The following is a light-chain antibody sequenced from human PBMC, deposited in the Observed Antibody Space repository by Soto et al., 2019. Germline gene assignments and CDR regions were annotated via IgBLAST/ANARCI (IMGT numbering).Light chain of an antibody. Sequence: EVGFTQSPFTLSXXSXXFSXXXFMSSQSVRSSYLAWYQQTPGQTPRLLIYAASSRATGIPDRFSGSGSGTDFSLTISRLEAEDFAVYYCQQYGSSPRTFGQGTKVDIK. CDR1: QSVRSSY. V-gene: IGKV3-20*01. J-gene: IGKJ1*01. CDR3: QQYGSSPRT. CDR2: AAS.